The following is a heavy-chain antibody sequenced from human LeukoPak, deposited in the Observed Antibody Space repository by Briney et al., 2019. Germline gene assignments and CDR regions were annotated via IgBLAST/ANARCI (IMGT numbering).Heavy chain of an antibody. D-gene: IGHD2-2*01. CDR3: ARGSGDGSYCSSTSCYWSGMDV. CDR1: GFTFSDYY. Sequence: PGGSLRLSCAASGFTFSDYYMSWIRQAPGKGLEWVSYISSSGSTIYYADSVKGRFTISRDNAKNSLYLQMNSLRAEDTAVYYCARGSGDGSYCSSTSCYWSGMDVWGQGTTVTVSS. CDR2: ISSSGSTI. J-gene: IGHJ6*02. V-gene: IGHV3-11*01.